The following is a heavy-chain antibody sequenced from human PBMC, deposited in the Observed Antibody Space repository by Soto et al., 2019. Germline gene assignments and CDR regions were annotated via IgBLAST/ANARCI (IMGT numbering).Heavy chain of an antibody. CDR1: GDSMSTYY. V-gene: IGHV4-59*01. CDR2: VHSSGCT. J-gene: IGHJ5*02. Sequence: QVQLQESGPGLVKSSETLSLTCTVSGDSMSTYYWNWIWHPPGKGLEWIGYVHSSGCTNYNPSLKSRVTISLDTSKNRLSLQLTSVAAEDTAVYYCARGGGWLPDLWGQGTLVTVST. CDR3: ARGGGWLPDL. D-gene: IGHD3-22*01.